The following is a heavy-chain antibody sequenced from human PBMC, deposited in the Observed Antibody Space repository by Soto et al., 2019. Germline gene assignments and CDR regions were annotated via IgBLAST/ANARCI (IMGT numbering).Heavy chain of an antibody. J-gene: IGHJ6*02. CDR3: AKDRHASYYYGMDV. Sequence: GWSLRLSCASSVFTFDDYAMHRVRQAPGKGLEWASGISWNSGSIGYADSVKGRFTISRDNAKNSLYLQMNSLRAEDTALYYCAKDRHASYYYGMDVWGQGTTVTV. CDR2: ISWNSGSI. V-gene: IGHV3-9*01. CDR1: VFTFDDYA.